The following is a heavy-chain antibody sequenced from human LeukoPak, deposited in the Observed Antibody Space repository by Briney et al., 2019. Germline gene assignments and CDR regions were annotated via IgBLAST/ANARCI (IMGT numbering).Heavy chain of an antibody. CDR3: ARQHTAWYVDY. D-gene: IGHD1-1*01. Sequence: PGGSLRLSCAASGFSFSNYAMSWVRQVPGKGLEWVSGVSASGASTYSEDSVKGRFIISRDNSKNTVFLQMNSLRVEDTAVYYCARQHTAWYVDYWGQGILVTVSS. J-gene: IGHJ4*02. CDR2: VSASGAST. V-gene: IGHV3-23*01. CDR1: GFSFSNYA.